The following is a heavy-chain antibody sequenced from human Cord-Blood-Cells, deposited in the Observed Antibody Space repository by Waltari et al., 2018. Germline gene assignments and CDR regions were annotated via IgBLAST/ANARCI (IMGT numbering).Heavy chain of an antibody. CDR2: IIPIFGTA. CDR3: ARAHNWGSLYYFDY. D-gene: IGHD7-27*01. Sequence: QVQLVQSGAEVKKPGSSVKVSCKASGGTFSSYAISWVRQAPGQGLECMGGIIPIFGTANYAQKFQGRVTITADESTSTAYMELSSLRSEDTAVYYCARAHNWGSLYYFDYWGQGTLVTVSS. J-gene: IGHJ4*02. V-gene: IGHV1-69*01. CDR1: GGTFSSYA.